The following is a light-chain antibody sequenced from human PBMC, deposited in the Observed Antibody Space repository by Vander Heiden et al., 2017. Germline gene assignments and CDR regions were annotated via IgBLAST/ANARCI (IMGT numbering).Light chain of an antibody. CDR3: KPLDSSGKHLFVV. CDR2: GTY. Sequence: QDPVRVLDGTYNRPSGIPHPLSGSSSGNTASLTITGAQAEDEAEYYCKPLDSSGKHLFVVFGGGTKRTVL. J-gene: IGLJ2*01. V-gene: IGLV3-19*01.